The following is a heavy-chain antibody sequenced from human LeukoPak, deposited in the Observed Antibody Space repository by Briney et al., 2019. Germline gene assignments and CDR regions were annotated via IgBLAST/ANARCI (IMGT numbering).Heavy chain of an antibody. CDR3: AKDKGYSSSWCFDQ. CDR1: GFTFGDYA. D-gene: IGHD6-13*01. J-gene: IGHJ4*02. CDR2: ISGDGGST. Sequence: GGSLRLSCAASGFTFGDYAMHWVRQAPGKGLEWVSLISGDGGSTYYADSVKGRFTISRDNSKNSLYLQMNILSTEDTALYYCAKDKGYSSSWCFDQWGQGTLVTVSS. V-gene: IGHV3-43*02.